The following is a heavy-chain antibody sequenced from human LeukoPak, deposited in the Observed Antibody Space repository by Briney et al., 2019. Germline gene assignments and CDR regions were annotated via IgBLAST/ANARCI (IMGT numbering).Heavy chain of an antibody. J-gene: IGHJ4*02. CDR3: ARGSSTSPGY. Sequence: VASVKVSCKASGYTVTGYYMHWERQAPGRGGEWMGWINPNSGGTNYSQKFQGRVTITRDTSISTAYRELSRLRSDDTAVYYCARGSSTSPGYWGQGTLVTVSS. V-gene: IGHV1-2*02. CDR1: GYTVTGYY. CDR2: INPNSGGT. D-gene: IGHD2-2*01.